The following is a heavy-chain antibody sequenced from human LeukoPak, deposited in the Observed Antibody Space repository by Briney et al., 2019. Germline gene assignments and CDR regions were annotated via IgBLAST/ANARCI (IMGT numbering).Heavy chain of an antibody. CDR3: ARERSIAVAVPNAFDI. J-gene: IGHJ3*02. CDR1: GFTFSSYW. V-gene: IGHV3-7*01. D-gene: IGHD6-19*01. Sequence: GGSLRLSCAASGFTFSSYWMSWVRQAPGKGLEWVANIKQDGSEKYYVDSVKGRFTISRDNAKNSLYLQMNGLRAEDTAVYYCARERSIAVAVPNAFDIWGQGTMVTVSS. CDR2: IKQDGSEK.